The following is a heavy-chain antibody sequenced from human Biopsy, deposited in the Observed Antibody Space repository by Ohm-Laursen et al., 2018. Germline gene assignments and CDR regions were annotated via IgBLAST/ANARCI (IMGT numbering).Heavy chain of an antibody. D-gene: IGHD3-22*01. V-gene: IGHV4-39*01. CDR3: ARDYDTSGYYYVS. J-gene: IGHJ5*02. Sequence: TLSLTWTVSGGSISNNNYYWGWIRQPPGKGLEWIGSIFYRGSTHYKPSLKNRVNISVDTSKNQFSLKLNSVTAADTAVYYCARDYDTSGYYYVSWGQGTLVTVSS. CDR1: GGSISNNNYY. CDR2: IFYRGST.